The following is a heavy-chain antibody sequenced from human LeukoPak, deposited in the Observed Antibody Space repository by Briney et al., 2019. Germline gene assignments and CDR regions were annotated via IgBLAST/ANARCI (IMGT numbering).Heavy chain of an antibody. V-gene: IGHV3-21*01. CDR3: ARVGVFLRSGGIYFDY. J-gene: IGHJ4*02. CDR1: GFTFSSYS. CDR2: ISSSSSYI. Sequence: GGSLRLSCAASGFTFSSYSMNWVRQAPGKGLEWVSSISSSSSYIYYADSVKGRFTISRDNAKNSLYLQMSSLRAEDTAVYYCARVGVFLRSGGIYFDYWGQGTLVTVSS. D-gene: IGHD2-15*01.